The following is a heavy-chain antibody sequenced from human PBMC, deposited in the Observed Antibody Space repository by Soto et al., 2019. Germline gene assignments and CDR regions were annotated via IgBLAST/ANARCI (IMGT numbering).Heavy chain of an antibody. CDR2: IIPIFGTA. D-gene: IGHD3-9*01. J-gene: IGHJ4*02. CDR1: GGTFSSYS. Sequence: SVKVSCKASGGTFSSYSISWVRQAPGQGLEWMGGIIPIFGTANYAQKFQGRVTITADESTSTAYMELSSLRSEDTAVYYCARSDYDILTGPIDSWGQGTLVTVSS. V-gene: IGHV1-69*13. CDR3: ARSDYDILTGPIDS.